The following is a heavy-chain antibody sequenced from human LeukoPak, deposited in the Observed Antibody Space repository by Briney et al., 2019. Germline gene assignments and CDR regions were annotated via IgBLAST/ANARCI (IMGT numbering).Heavy chain of an antibody. CDR1: GFTFSSYG. CDR2: ISYDGSNK. D-gene: IGHD2-2*01. J-gene: IGHJ5*02. V-gene: IGHV3-30*03. CDR3: ARDHQLQNGNWFDP. Sequence: GRSLRLSCAASGFTFSSYGMHWVRQAPGKGLEWVAAISYDGSNKYYADYVKGRFSVSRDNSKNTLYLQMNSLRPEDTAVYYCARDHQLQNGNWFDPWGQGTLVTVSS.